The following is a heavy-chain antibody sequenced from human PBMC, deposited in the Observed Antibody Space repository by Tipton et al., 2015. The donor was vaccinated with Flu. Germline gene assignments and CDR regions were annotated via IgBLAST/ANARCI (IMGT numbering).Heavy chain of an antibody. CDR1: GYTFTGYY. Sequence: QVQLVQSGAEVKKPGASVKVSCKASGYTFTGYYMHWVRQAPGQGLEWMGWINPNSGGTNYAQKFQGRVTMTRDTSISTAYMELSRLRSDETAVYYCAGDGVITMVRGVIIYRGVGAFDIWGQGTMVTVSS. J-gene: IGHJ3*02. V-gene: IGHV1-2*02. CDR3: AGDGVITMVRGVIIYRGVGAFDI. CDR2: INPNSGGT. D-gene: IGHD3-10*01.